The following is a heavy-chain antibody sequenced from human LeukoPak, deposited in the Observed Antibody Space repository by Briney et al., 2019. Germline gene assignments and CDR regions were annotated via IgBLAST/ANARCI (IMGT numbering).Heavy chain of an antibody. CDR1: GYTFNRYH. Sequence: ASVKVSCKASGYTFNRYHMHWVRQAPGHGLEWMGRINPNSGDTNYAQNFQGRVTMTRDTSISTAYMELSRLRSDDTAVYYCARDYCSSTSCLFDYWGQGTLVTVSS. J-gene: IGHJ4*02. CDR2: INPNSGDT. V-gene: IGHV1-2*06. D-gene: IGHD2-2*01. CDR3: ARDYCSSTSCLFDY.